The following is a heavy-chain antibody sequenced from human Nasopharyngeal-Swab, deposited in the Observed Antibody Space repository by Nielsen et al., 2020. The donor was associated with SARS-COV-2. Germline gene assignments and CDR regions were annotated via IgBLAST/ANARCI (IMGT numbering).Heavy chain of an antibody. CDR2: MYYNRNN. CDR3: ARVYYDSSGNYQIHWHFDL. V-gene: IGHV4-30-4*01. J-gene: IGHJ2*01. D-gene: IGHD3-22*01. Sequence: SETLSLTCTLSGGSMRSGDYYWSWIRQPPGEGLEWIGNMYYNRNNYFNPSLKSRVSMTGDKSKTQFSLTLTSVTGADTAVYYCARVYYDSSGNYQIHWHFDLWGPGTLVTVSS. CDR1: GGSMRSGDYY.